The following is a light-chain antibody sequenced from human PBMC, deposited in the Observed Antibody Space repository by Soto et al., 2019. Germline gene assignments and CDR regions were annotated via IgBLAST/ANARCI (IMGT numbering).Light chain of an antibody. J-gene: IGKJ1*01. CDR3: QQYGNPPT. Sequence: EIVLTQSPATLSLSPGERASLSCRVSQSVTDNYVAWYQQKPGQAPRLLIHGATFRATAVPDRFSGSGSGTDFTLTISSLEPEDFAVYHCQQYGNPPTFGQGTKVEIK. V-gene: IGKV3-20*01. CDR2: GAT. CDR1: QSVTDNY.